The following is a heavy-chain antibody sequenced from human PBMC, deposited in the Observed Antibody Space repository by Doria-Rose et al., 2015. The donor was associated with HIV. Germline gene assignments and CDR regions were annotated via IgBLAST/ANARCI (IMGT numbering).Heavy chain of an antibody. CDR2: IRYDGSDK. V-gene: IGHV3-30*02. D-gene: IGHD4-17*01. CDR3: AKDADSRLFYGDPDY. CDR1: QFSFNNYG. Sequence: QVQLLQSGGGVVKPGGSLRLSCQASQFSFNNYGMHWVCQALGQGLEWVAFIRYDGSDKYYAGSVKGRFTISRDKSKNTLYLQMNSLRTEETAIYYCAKDADSRLFYGDPDYWGQGTLVTVPS. J-gene: IGHJ4*02.